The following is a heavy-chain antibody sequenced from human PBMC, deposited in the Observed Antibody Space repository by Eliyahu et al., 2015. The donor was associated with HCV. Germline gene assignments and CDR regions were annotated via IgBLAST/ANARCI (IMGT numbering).Heavy chain of an antibody. Sequence: QVQLVESGGGVVQPGRSLRLSCAASGFTFSSYGMHWVRQAPGKGLEWVAGFSYGGSNKYYADSVKGRFTISRDNSKNTLYLQMNSLRAEDTAVYYCAKAAFYDFWSGFYYYYGMDVWGQGTTVTVSS. CDR1: GFTFSSYG. CDR2: FSYGGSNK. J-gene: IGHJ6*02. V-gene: IGHV3-30*18. D-gene: IGHD3-3*01. CDR3: AKAAFYDFWSGFYYYYGMDV.